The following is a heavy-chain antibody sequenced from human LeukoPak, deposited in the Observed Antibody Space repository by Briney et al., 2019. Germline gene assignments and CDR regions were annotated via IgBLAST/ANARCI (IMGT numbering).Heavy chain of an antibody. V-gene: IGHV4-34*01. D-gene: IGHD1-26*01. Sequence: SETLSLTCAVYGGSFSGYYWSWIRQPPGKGLEWIGEINHSGSTNYNPSLKSRVTISVDTSKNQFSLKLSSVTAADTAVYYCANLGRMDVWGKGTTVTVSS. CDR3: ANLGRMDV. J-gene: IGHJ6*04. CDR2: INHSGST. CDR1: GGSFSGYY.